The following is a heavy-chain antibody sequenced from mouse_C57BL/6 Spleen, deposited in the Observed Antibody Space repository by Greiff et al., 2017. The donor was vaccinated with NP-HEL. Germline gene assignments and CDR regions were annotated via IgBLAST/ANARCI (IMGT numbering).Heavy chain of an antibody. CDR2: ISDGGSYT. D-gene: IGHD1-1*01. J-gene: IGHJ4*01. Sequence: EVKLMESGGGLVKPGGSLKLSCAASGFTFSSYAMSWVRQTPEKRLEWVATISDGGSYTYYPDNVKGRFTISRDNAKNNLYRQMSHLKSEETAMYYCARDYYYGSSYNAMDYWGQGTSVTVSS. CDR1: GFTFSSYA. CDR3: ARDYYYGSSYNAMDY. V-gene: IGHV5-4*01.